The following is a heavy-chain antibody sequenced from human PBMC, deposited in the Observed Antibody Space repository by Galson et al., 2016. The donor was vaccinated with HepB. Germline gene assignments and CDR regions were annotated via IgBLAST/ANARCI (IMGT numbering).Heavy chain of an antibody. V-gene: IGHV3-48*03. CDR1: GFTFSSFE. CDR3: ARDRFFADDFYFDY. D-gene: IGHD3-3*01. Sequence: SLRLSCAASGFTFSSFEMNWVRQAPGKGLEWVSYIRGSGTVMYYADSVKGRFTISRDNAKNALYLQMNSLRAEDTAVYYCARDRFFADDFYFDYWGLGTLVTVS. CDR2: IRGSGTVM. J-gene: IGHJ4*02.